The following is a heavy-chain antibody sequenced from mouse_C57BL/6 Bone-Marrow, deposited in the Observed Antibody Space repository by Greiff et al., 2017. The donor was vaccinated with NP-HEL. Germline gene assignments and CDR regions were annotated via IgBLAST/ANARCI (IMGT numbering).Heavy chain of an antibody. D-gene: IGHD2-2*01. CDR2: IYPGDGDT. CDR3: ARDGYGGVYFDY. J-gene: IGHJ2*01. Sequence: VQLQQSGAELVKPGASVKISCKASGYAFSSYWMNWVKQRPGKGLEWIGQIYPGDGDTNYNGKFKGKATLTADKSSSTAYMQLSSLTSEDSAVYFCARDGYGGVYFDYWGQGTTLTVSS. V-gene: IGHV1-80*01. CDR1: GYAFSSYW.